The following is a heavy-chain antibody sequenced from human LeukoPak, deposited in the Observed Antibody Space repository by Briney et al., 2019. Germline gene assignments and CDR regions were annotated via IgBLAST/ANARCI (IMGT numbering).Heavy chain of an antibody. J-gene: IGHJ4*02. CDR2: DSLSGLT. Sequence: SETLSLTCGVSGGSITSTNWWSWGRQPPGQGLEWIGEDSLSGLTNYNPSLSSRVIMALDTSKNHLSLHLTSVTAAGTAVYYCSRENGAFSPFGYWGQGYLVSVLS. CDR3: SRENGAFSPFGY. D-gene: IGHD2-8*01. CDR1: GGSITSTNW. V-gene: IGHV4-4*02.